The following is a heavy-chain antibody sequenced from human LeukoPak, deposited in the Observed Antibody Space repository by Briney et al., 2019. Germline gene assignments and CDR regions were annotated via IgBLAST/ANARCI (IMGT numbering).Heavy chain of an antibody. CDR2: ISGSGGST. Sequence: GGSLRLSCAASGFTFSSYAMSWVRQAPGKGLEWVSAISGSGGSTYYADSVKGRFTISRDNSKNTLYLQMNSLRAGDTAVYYCARANSYGFHYYYMDVWAKGPRSPSP. V-gene: IGHV3-23*01. J-gene: IGHJ6*03. CDR1: GFTFSSYA. CDR3: ARANSYGFHYYYMDV. D-gene: IGHD5-18*01.